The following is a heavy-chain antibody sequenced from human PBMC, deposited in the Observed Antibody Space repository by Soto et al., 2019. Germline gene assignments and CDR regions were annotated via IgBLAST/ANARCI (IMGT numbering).Heavy chain of an antibody. CDR1: GGSISSYY. D-gene: IGHD2-15*01. V-gene: IGHV4-59*08. CDR3: ARQTYCSGGSCYLSWFDP. CDR2: IYYSGST. Sequence: SETLSLTCTVSGGSISSYYWSWIRQPPGKGLEWIGYIYYSGSTNYNPSLKSRVTISVDTSKNQFSLKLSSVTAADTAVYYCARQTYCSGGSCYLSWFDPWGQGTLVTVSS. J-gene: IGHJ5*02.